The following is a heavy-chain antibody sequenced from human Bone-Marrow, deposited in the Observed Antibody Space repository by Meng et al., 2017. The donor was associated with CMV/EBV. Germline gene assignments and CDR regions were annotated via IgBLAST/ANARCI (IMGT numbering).Heavy chain of an antibody. CDR2: IYYSGST. J-gene: IGHJ2*01. D-gene: IGHD1-1*01. Sequence: SETLSLTCAVYGGSFSGYYWSWIRQHPGKGLEWIGYIYYSGSTYYNPSLKSRVTTSVDTSKNQFSLKLSSVTAADTAVYYCARDSYKTSFHWYFDLRGRGTLVTVSS. V-gene: IGHV4-31*11. CDR1: GGSFSGYY. CDR3: ARDSYKTSFHWYFDL.